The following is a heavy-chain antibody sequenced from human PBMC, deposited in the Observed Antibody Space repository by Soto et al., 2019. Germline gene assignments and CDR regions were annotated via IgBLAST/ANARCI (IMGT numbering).Heavy chain of an antibody. J-gene: IGHJ6*02. D-gene: IGHD2-15*01. CDR1: GYPFTSYA. V-gene: IGHV1-3*01. CDR3: ARDRVVVAADYYYYYGMDV. CDR2: INAGNGNT. Sequence: XSVKVSCTASGYPFTSYAMHWVRQAPGQRLEWMGWINAGNGNTKYSQKFQGRVTITRDTSASTAYMELSSLRSEDTAVYYCARDRVVVAADYYYYYGMDVWGQGTTVTVSS.